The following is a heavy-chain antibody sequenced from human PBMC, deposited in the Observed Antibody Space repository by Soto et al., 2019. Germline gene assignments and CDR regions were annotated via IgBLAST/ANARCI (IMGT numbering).Heavy chain of an antibody. CDR1: GFTFNSAW. CDR2: IKSWTDGGRV. Sequence: EVPLVESGGALVKPGESLTLSCAASGFTFNSAWMTWVRQAPGKGLEWVGRIKSWTDGGRVDTAAPVKGRFTISRDDSKNTFYLQMNSLKSEDTAVYYCTTWRSGKSCTSVSCYGDGAYWGQGTLVTVSS. D-gene: IGHD2-2*01. V-gene: IGHV3-15*02. CDR3: TTWRSGKSCTSVSCYGDGAY. J-gene: IGHJ4*02.